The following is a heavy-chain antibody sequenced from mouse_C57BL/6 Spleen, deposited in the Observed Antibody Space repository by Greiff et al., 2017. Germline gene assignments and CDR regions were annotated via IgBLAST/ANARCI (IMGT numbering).Heavy chain of an antibody. Sequence: VKLQESGPELVKPGASVKISCKASGYAFSSSWMNWVKQRPGKGLEWIGRIYPGDGDTNYNGKFKGKATLTADKSSSTAYMQLSSLTSEDSAVYFCARHSNDYAMDYWGQGTSVTVSS. CDR3: ARHSNDYAMDY. J-gene: IGHJ4*01. V-gene: IGHV1-82*01. CDR2: IYPGDGDT. D-gene: IGHD2-5*01. CDR1: GYAFSSSW.